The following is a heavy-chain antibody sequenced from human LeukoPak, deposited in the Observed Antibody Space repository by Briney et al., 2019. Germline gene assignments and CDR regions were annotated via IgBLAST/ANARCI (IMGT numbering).Heavy chain of an antibody. CDR2: IRDSGSST. V-gene: IGHV3-23*01. CDR1: GCTFSSYA. D-gene: IGHD1-26*01. J-gene: IGHJ4*02. Sequence: GGSLRLSCAASGCTFSSYAMSWVRQAPGKGLEWVSAIRDSGSSTHYADSVKGRFTTSRDNSKNTLFLQMNSLRDEDTAIYYCAKYGPQDSGSSHFDYWGQGALVXVSS. CDR3: AKYGPQDSGSSHFDY.